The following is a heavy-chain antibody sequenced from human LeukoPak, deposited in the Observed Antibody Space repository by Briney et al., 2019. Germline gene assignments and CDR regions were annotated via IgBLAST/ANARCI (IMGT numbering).Heavy chain of an antibody. D-gene: IGHD1-1*01. CDR2: INWNGGST. V-gene: IGHV3-20*04. J-gene: IGHJ5*02. CDR3: ARDQGVNGGQNL. Sequence: PGGSLRLSCAASGFTFSSYSMNWVRQAPGKGLEWVSGINWNGGSTGYADSVKGRFTISRDNAKNSLYLQMNSLRAEDTALYYCARDQGVNGGQNLWGQGTLVTVSS. CDR1: GFTFSSYS.